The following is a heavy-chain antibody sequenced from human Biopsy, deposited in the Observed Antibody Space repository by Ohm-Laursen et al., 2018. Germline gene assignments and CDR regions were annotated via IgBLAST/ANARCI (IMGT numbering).Heavy chain of an antibody. CDR1: GYTFIDYY. CDR2: INPNSGGT. Sequence: GASVKVSCKASGYTFIDYYIHWVRQAPGQGLEWMGWINPNSGGTKYAQKFQGRVTMAGDKSINTVHMELRNLRSDDTAVYYCARQTWDYWGLGTLVTVSS. J-gene: IGHJ4*02. V-gene: IGHV1-2*02. CDR3: ARQTWDY.